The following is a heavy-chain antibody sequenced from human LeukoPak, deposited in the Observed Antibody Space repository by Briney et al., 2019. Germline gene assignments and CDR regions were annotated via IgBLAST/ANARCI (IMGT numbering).Heavy chain of an antibody. CDR2: ISAYNGNT. CDR3: TRGKYSAGYSSSSAYQY. D-gene: IGHD6-6*01. V-gene: IGHV1-18*01. Sequence: ASVKVSCKASGYTFTSYGISWVRQAPGQGLEWMGWISAYNGNTNYAQKPQGRVTMTTDTSTSTAYMELRSLRSDDTAVYYCTRGKYSAGYSSSSAYQYWGQGTLVTVSS. J-gene: IGHJ4*02. CDR1: GYTFTSYG.